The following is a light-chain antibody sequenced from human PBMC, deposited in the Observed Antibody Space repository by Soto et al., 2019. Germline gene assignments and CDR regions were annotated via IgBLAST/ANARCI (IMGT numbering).Light chain of an antibody. Sequence: VVLTQSPATLSLSPGERGSLSCGASQSVSSSYVAWYQHKPGLAPRLLIHDTSSRAIGIPDRLSGSKSGTNFTLTIRRMEPEDVVMYYCQQYGSSPITFGQGTRLDMK. CDR3: QQYGSSPIT. J-gene: IGKJ5*01. CDR1: QSVSSSY. V-gene: IGKV3D-20*01. CDR2: DTS.